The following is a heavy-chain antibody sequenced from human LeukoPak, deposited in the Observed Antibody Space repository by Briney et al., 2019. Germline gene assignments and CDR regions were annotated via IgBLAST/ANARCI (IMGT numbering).Heavy chain of an antibody. J-gene: IGHJ4*02. V-gene: IGHV3-15*01. CDR3: TSYRLLSDFDY. CDR1: GFAFSNAW. Sequence: GGSLRLSCAASGFAFSNAWMSWVRQAPGKGLDWVGRIKSKTDGGATDYAAPVKGRFTISRDDSKNRLYLQMNSLKTEDTAVYYCTSYRLLSDFDYWGQGTLVTVSS. CDR2: IKSKTDGGAT. D-gene: IGHD2-2*01.